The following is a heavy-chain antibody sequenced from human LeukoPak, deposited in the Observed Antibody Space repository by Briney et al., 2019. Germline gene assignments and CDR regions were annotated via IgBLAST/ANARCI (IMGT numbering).Heavy chain of an antibody. V-gene: IGHV1-2*02. CDR1: GYTFTGYY. J-gene: IGHJ4*02. Sequence: ASVKVSCKASGYTFTGYYLHWVRQAPGQGLEWMGWINPDSGGTNYAQHFQGRVTMTSDTSINTAYMEVSSLRSDATAVYYCAREARGYYFDYWGQGTLVTVSS. CDR2: INPDSGGT. D-gene: IGHD3-10*01. CDR3: AREARGYYFDY.